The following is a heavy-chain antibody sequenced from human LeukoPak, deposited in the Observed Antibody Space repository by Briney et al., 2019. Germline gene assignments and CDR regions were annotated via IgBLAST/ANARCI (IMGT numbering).Heavy chain of an antibody. CDR2: ISSSSSYI. Sequence: GGSLRLSCAASGFTFSSYSMNWVRQAPGKGLEWVSSISSSSSYIYYADSVKGRFTISRDNAKNSLYLQMNSLRAEDTAVYYCARAQGDSSGYYANYYFDYWGQGTLVTVSS. J-gene: IGHJ4*02. CDR3: ARAQGDSSGYYANYYFDY. V-gene: IGHV3-21*01. CDR1: GFTFSSYS. D-gene: IGHD3-22*01.